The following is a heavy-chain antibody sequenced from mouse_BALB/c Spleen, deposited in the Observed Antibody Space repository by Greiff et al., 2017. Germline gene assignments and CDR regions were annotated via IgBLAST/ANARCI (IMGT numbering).Heavy chain of an antibody. J-gene: IGHJ2*01. CDR1: GFTFSDYG. CDR2: ISNLAYSI. V-gene: IGHV5-15*02. Sequence: EVQLQESGGGLVQPGGSRKLSCAASGFTFSDYGMAWVRQAPGKGPEWVAFISNLAYSIYYADTVTGRFTISRENAKNTLYLEMSSLRSEDTAMYYCARDQGGRGYFDYWGQGTTLTVSS. CDR3: ARDQGGRGYFDY. D-gene: IGHD3-2*02.